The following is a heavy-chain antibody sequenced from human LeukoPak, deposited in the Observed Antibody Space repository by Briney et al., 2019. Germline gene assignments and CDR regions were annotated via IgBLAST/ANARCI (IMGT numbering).Heavy chain of an antibody. CDR2: ISGGGDTT. CDR1: GFTFSSYA. V-gene: IGHV3-23*01. J-gene: IGHJ3*02. D-gene: IGHD2-2*01. CDR3: EKLRSSSSSDAFDI. Sequence: GGSLRLSCAASGFTFSSYAMNWVRQAPGKGLEWVSGISGGGDTTFYADSVKGRFTISRNNSKNTLYLRMNSLRAEDTAVYYCEKLRSSSSSDAFDIWGQGTMVTVSS.